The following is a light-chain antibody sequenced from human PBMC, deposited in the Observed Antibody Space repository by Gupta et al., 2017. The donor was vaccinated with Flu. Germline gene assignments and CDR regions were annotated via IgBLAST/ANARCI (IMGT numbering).Light chain of an antibody. J-gene: IGKJ4*01. V-gene: IGKV1-39*01. CDR1: QSISSY. CDR2: AAS. CDR3: QQGFSTPT. Sequence: SPSYLSASVGDRVTSTCRASQSISSYLNWYQQKPGKAPKLLISAASRGQSGVPSRFSGSGSGTDFTLTSSRLQPEDFATYYWQQGFSTPTFGGGTKVEIK.